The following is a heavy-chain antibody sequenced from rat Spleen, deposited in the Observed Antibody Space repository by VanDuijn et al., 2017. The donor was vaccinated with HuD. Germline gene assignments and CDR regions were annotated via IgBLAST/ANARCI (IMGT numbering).Heavy chain of an antibody. V-gene: IGHV5-25*01. CDR2: ISSGGGNT. D-gene: IGHD1-6*01. J-gene: IGHJ2*01. CDR1: GFTFSSYH. Sequence: EVQLVESDGGLVQPGRSMKLSCAVSGFTFSSYHMAWVRQAPTKGLEWVASISSGGGNTYYRDSVKDRFTISRDNAKSTLNQQMDSLRSEDMATYYCARHKRMYTTNPFFFDSWGQGVMVTVSS. CDR3: ARHKRMYTTNPFFFDS.